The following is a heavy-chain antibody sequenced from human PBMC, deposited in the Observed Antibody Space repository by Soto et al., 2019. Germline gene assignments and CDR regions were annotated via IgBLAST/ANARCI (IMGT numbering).Heavy chain of an antibody. CDR3: ARDQSDWNISPDAPLDY. V-gene: IGHV3-7*01. J-gene: IGHJ4*02. D-gene: IGHD1-1*01. Sequence: EVQLVESGGGLVQPGGSLRLSCAASGFTFNHYWMSWVRQAPGKGLEWVANIRQDGSEKFYVGSVKGRFTISRDNANNSLHLQMNNLSAEDTAVYYCARDQSDWNISPDAPLDYWGQGTLVTVSS. CDR1: GFTFNHYW. CDR2: IRQDGSEK.